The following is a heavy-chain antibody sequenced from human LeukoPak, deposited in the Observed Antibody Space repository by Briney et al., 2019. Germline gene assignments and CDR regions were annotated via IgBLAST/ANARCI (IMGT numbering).Heavy chain of an antibody. J-gene: IGHJ4*02. Sequence: GGSLRLSYAASGFTFSIYAMSWVRQAPGKGLEWVSAISGSGGSTYYADSVKGRFTISRDNSKNTLYLQMNSLRAEDTAAYYCAKDRSTPGVDDYWGQGTLVTVSS. CDR1: GFTFSIYA. CDR2: ISGSGGST. CDR3: AKDRSTPGVDDY. D-gene: IGHD2-15*01. V-gene: IGHV3-23*01.